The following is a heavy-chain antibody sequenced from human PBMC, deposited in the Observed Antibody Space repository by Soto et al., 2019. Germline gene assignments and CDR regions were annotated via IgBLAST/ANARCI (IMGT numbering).Heavy chain of an antibody. D-gene: IGHD3-9*01. Sequence: QVQLVQSGAEVKKPGASVKVSCKASGYTFTGCYMHWVRQAPGQGLEWMGWINPNSGGTNYAQKFQGWVTMTRDTSISTAYMELSRLRSDDTAVYYCARARSPYDILTGAYDDWGQGTLVTVSS. CDR1: GYTFTGCY. V-gene: IGHV1-2*04. CDR2: INPNSGGT. J-gene: IGHJ4*02. CDR3: ARARSPYDILTGAYDD.